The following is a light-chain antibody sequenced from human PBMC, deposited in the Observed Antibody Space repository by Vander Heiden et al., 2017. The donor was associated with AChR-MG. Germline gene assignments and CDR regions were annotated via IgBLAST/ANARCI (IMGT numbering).Light chain of an antibody. CDR1: QSVSSN. CDR3: QQDNNSHS. CDR2: GAS. Sequence: IVMTQSPATLSVSPGESATLSCRASQSVSSNLAWYQQKPGQAPRLLIYGASTRATGIPARFSGSGSGTEFTLTISSLQSEDFAVYYCQQDNNSHSFGHGTKVDIK. V-gene: IGKV3-15*01. J-gene: IGKJ3*01.